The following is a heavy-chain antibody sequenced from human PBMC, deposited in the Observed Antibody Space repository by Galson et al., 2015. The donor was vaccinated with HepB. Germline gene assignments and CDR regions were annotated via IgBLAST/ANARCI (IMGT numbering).Heavy chain of an antibody. CDR1: GFTFSDYY. J-gene: IGHJ5*02. V-gene: IGHV3-11*01. D-gene: IGHD3-10*01. Sequence: SLRLSCAASGFTFSDYYMSWIRQTPGKGLEWVSSISNNGKIINYADSVKSRFTISRDNARRSLSLQMTSLRPEDTAIYYCARAAGWLDPWGQGTLVTVSS. CDR2: ISNNGKII. CDR3: ARAAGWLDP.